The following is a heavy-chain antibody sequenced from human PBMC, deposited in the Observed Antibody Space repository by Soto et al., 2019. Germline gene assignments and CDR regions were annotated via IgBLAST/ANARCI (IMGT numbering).Heavy chain of an antibody. CDR3: ARGDYYDTSGPFSDAFDI. Sequence: PGGSLRLSCAASGFTFNTYWMSWVRQAPGKGLEWVANIKPDGSEKWYVDSVKGRFTIYRDNAKNSLYLQMNSLRAEDTAVYFCARGDYYDTSGPFSDAFDIWGQGTMVTVSS. CDR1: GFTFNTYW. V-gene: IGHV3-7*04. D-gene: IGHD3-22*01. CDR2: IKPDGSEK. J-gene: IGHJ3*02.